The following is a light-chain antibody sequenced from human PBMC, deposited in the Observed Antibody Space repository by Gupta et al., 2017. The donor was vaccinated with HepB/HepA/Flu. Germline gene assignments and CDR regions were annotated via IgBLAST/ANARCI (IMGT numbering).Light chain of an antibody. J-gene: IGLJ2*01. V-gene: IGLV2-14*03. Sequence: QSALTQPASVSGSPGQSITISCTGTSSDVVTYNYVSWYQQHPDKAPKLLIYDVSYRPSGVSNRFSGSKSGNTASLTISGLQADDEADYYCSSYTSSDTLEIFGGGTKLTVL. CDR2: DVS. CDR1: SSDVVTYNY. CDR3: SSYTSSDTLEI.